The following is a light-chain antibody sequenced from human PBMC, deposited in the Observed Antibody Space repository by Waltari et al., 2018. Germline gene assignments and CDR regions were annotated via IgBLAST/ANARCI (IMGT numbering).Light chain of an antibody. CDR2: DAS. Sequence: DIQMTQSPSSLSASVGDRVTITCQASQDISNYLNWYQQKPGKAPKLLIYDASNLETGVPSRFSGSGSGTDFTFTISSQQPEDIATYYCQQYDNLPRWTFGQGTKVEIK. J-gene: IGKJ1*01. CDR1: QDISNY. CDR3: QQYDNLPRWT. V-gene: IGKV1-33*01.